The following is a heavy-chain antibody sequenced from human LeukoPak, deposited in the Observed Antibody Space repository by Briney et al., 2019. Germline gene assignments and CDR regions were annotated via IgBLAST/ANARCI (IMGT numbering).Heavy chain of an antibody. J-gene: IGHJ6*03. CDR1: GGSISSYY. CDR2: IYYSGST. V-gene: IGHV4-59*01. CDR3: ARRALAAAGDPYYYYYMDV. Sequence: SETLSLTCTVSGGSISSYYWSWIRQPPGKGLEWIGYIYYSGSTNYNPSLKSRVTISVDTSKNQFSLKLSSVTAADTAVYYCARRALAAAGDPYYYYYMDVWGKGTTVTVSS. D-gene: IGHD6-13*01.